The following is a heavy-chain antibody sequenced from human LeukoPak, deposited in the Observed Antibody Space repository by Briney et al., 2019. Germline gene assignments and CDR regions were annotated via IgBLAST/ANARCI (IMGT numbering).Heavy chain of an antibody. J-gene: IGHJ3*02. CDR1: GFTFSSYS. CDR3: ARDSGNYLDAFDI. D-gene: IGHD1-7*01. V-gene: IGHV3-21*01. Sequence: GGSLRLSCAASGFTFSSYSMNWVRQAPGKGLEWVSSISTSSSYIYYADSVKGRFTISRDNAKNSLYLQMNSLRAEDTAVYYCARDSGNYLDAFDIWGQGTMVTVSS. CDR2: ISTSSSYI.